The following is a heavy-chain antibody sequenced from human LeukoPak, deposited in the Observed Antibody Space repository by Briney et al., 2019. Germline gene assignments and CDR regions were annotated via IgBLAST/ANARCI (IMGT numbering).Heavy chain of an antibody. CDR1: GFTFSSYG. Sequence: GGSLRLSCAASGFTFSSYGMHWVRQAPGKGLEWVAFIRYDGSNKYNADSVKGRFTISRDNSKNTLYLQMNSLRAEDTAVYYCAKGLLWFGELDLDAFDIWGQRTMVTVSS. V-gene: IGHV3-30*02. CDR2: IRYDGSNK. D-gene: IGHD3-10*01. CDR3: AKGLLWFGELDLDAFDI. J-gene: IGHJ3*02.